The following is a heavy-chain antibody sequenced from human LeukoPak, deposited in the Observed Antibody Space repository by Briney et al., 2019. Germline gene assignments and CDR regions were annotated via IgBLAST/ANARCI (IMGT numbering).Heavy chain of an antibody. V-gene: IGHV3-48*03. CDR2: ISSSGSTI. J-gene: IGHJ6*02. CDR3: SRERVAVAGTVAPYYYYGMDV. CDR1: GFTFSSYE. Sequence: GGSLRHSCAASGFTFSSYEMNWVRQAPGKGLEWVSYISSSGSTIYYADSVKGRFTISRDNAKNSLYLQMNSLRAEDTAVYYCSRERVAVAGTVAPYYYYGMDVWGQGTTVTVSS. D-gene: IGHD6-19*01.